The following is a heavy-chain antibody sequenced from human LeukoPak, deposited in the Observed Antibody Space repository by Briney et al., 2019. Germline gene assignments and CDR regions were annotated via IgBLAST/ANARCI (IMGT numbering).Heavy chain of an antibody. J-gene: IGHJ4*02. CDR1: GGTFSSYA. D-gene: IGHD3-10*01. CDR3: ARVHGSGSYYNYFDY. CDR2: IIPIFGTA. Sequence: SVKVSFKASGGTFSSYAISWVRQAPGQGLEWMGGIIPIFGTANYAQKFQGRVTITADESTSTAYMELSSLRSEDTAVYYCARVHGSGSYYNYFDYWGQGTLVTVSS. V-gene: IGHV1-69*13.